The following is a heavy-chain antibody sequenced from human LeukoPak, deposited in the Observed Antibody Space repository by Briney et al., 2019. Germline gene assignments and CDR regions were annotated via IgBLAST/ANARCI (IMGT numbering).Heavy chain of an antibody. D-gene: IGHD3-10*01. CDR2: IYPGDSDT. Sequence: GESLKISCKGSGYTFSNYWIGWVRQMPGKGLEWMGIIYPGDSDTRYSPSFQGQVTISADKSISTAYLQWSSLKASDTAMYYCARLYSGSPAYMDVWGKGTTVTISS. CDR1: GYTFSNYW. CDR3: ARLYSGSPAYMDV. J-gene: IGHJ6*03. V-gene: IGHV5-51*01.